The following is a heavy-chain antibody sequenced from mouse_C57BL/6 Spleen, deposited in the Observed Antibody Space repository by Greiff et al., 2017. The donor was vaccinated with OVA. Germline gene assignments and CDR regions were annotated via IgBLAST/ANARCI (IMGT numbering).Heavy chain of an antibody. J-gene: IGHJ2*01. D-gene: IGHD1-1*01. Sequence: EVQLVESGPGLVKPSQSLSLTCSVTGYSITSGYYWNWIRQFPGNKLEWMGYISYDGSNNYNPSLKNRISITRDTSKNQFFLKLNSVTTEDTATYYCARDTVVATDYWGQGTTLTVSS. CDR3: ARDTVVATDY. V-gene: IGHV3-6*01. CDR1: GYSITSGYY. CDR2: ISYDGSN.